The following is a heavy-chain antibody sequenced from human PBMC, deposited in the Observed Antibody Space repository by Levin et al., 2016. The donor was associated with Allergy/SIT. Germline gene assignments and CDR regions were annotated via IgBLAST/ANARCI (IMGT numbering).Heavy chain of an antibody. V-gene: IGHV1-8*01. D-gene: IGHD2-15*01. J-gene: IGHJ4*02. Sequence: ASVKVSCKASGYTFTNYDINWVRQASGQGLEWMGWMNPNSGNTGYAQKFQGRVTMTRNTSINTAYMELSSLRSEDTAVYYCARGAPGQCSGGSCPYFDYWGQGTLVTVSS. CDR3: ARGAPGQCSGGSCPYFDY. CDR2: MNPNSGNT. CDR1: GYTFTNYD.